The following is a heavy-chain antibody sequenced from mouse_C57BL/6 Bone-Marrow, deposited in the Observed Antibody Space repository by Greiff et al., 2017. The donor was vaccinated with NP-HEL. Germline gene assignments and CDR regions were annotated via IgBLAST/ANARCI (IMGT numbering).Heavy chain of an antibody. D-gene: IGHD1-1*01. J-gene: IGHJ2*01. V-gene: IGHV14-3*01. CDR2: IDPATSNT. Sequence: EVQLQQSVAELVRPGASVKLSCTASGFNIKNTYMHWVQQRPEQGLEWIGRIDPATSNTKYAPKFQGKATITADTSSTTAYLQLSSLPSEDTAIYYSGRGGGSSPFEYWGKGTTLTVAS. CDR1: GFNIKNTY. CDR3: GRGGGSSPFEY.